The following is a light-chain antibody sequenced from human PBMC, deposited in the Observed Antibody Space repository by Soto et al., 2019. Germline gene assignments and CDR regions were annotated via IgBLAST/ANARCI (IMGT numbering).Light chain of an antibody. J-gene: IGKJ1*01. CDR3: QQYNNWPWT. CDR1: QSISGT. Sequence: EIVMTQSPATLSVSPGGRATLSCRASQSISGTLAWYQQKPGQAPRLLIYGASTRATSFPARFSGSGSGTDFALTISSMQSEDFAVYYCQQYNNWPWTFGQGTKVDIK. CDR2: GAS. V-gene: IGKV3-15*01.